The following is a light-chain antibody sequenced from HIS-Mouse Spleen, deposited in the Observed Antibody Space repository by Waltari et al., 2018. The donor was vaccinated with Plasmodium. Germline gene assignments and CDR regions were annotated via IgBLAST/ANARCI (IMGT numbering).Light chain of an antibody. CDR3: YSTDSSGNHRV. V-gene: IGLV3-10*01. J-gene: IGLJ3*02. Sequence: SYELTQPPSVSVSPGQTAGITCSGDALPKKYAYWYQQKLGQAPLRVIYEDGKRPSGIPERFSGSSSGTMATLTISGAQVEDEADYYCYSTDSSGNHRVFGGGTKLTVL. CDR2: EDG. CDR1: ALPKKY.